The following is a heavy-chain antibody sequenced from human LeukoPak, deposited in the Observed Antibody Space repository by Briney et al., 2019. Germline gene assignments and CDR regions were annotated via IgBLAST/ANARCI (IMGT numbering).Heavy chain of an antibody. CDR1: GFTFSSYS. CDR2: ISSSSSYI. V-gene: IGHV3-21*01. Sequence: GGSLRLSCAASGFTFSSYSMNWVRQAPGKGLEWVSSISSSSSYIYYADSVKGRFTISRDNAKNSLYLQMNSLRAEDTAVYYCERDREEMATSYYFDYWGQGTLVTVSS. J-gene: IGHJ4*02. CDR3: ERDREEMATSYYFDY. D-gene: IGHD5-24*01.